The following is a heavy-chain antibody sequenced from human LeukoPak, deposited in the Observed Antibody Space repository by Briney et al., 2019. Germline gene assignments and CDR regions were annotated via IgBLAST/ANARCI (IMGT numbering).Heavy chain of an antibody. CDR1: GYTFTGYY. CDR3: ASSGYGSGSYFM. CDR2: INPSGGST. Sequence: ASVKVSCKASGYTFTGYYMHWVRQAPGQGLEWMGIINPSGGSTSYAQKFQGRVTMTRDMSTSTVYMELSSLRSEDTAVYYCASSGYGSGSYFMWGQGTLVTVSS. V-gene: IGHV1-46*01. J-gene: IGHJ4*02. D-gene: IGHD3-10*01.